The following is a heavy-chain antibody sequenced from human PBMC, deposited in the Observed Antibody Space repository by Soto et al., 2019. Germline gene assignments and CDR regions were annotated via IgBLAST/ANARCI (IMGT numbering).Heavy chain of an antibody. CDR2: ISISSSTI. CDR1: GFTFSSYS. D-gene: IGHD3-22*01. CDR3: ARGLYYYDSRGYWGY. J-gene: IGHJ4*02. V-gene: IGHV3-48*02. Sequence: PGGSLRLSCAASGFTFSSYSMNWVRQAPGKGLEWVSYISISSSTIYYADSVKGRFTISRDNAKNSLYLQMNSLRDEDTAVYYCARGLYYYDSRGYWGYWGQGTLVTVSS.